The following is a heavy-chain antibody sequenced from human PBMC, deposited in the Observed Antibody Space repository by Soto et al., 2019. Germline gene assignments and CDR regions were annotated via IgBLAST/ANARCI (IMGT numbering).Heavy chain of an antibody. D-gene: IGHD6-19*01. CDR1: GFTVSSNY. J-gene: IGHJ4*02. CDR3: ARGGGLYSSAFIDY. V-gene: IGHV3-53*01. Sequence: EVPLVESGGGLIQPGGSLRLSCAASGFTVSSNYMSCVRQAPGKGLEWVSVIYSGGSTYYADSVKGRFTISRDNSKNTLYLQMNSLRAEDTAVYYCARGGGLYSSAFIDYWGQGTLVTVSS. CDR2: IYSGGST.